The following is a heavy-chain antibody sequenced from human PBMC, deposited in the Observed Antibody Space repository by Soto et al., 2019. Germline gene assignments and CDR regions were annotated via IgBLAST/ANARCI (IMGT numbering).Heavy chain of an antibody. V-gene: IGHV1-69*01. CDR2: IIPIFGTA. Sequence: QVQLVQSGAEVKKPGSSVKVSCKASGGTFSSYAISWVRQAPGQGLEWMGGIIPIFGTANYAQKFQGRVTITADESTSTAYMELSRLRSEDTAVYYWARDRRRGGGDYYFDYWGQGTLVTVSS. J-gene: IGHJ4*02. CDR1: GGTFSSYA. CDR3: ARDRRRGGGDYYFDY. D-gene: IGHD3-16*01.